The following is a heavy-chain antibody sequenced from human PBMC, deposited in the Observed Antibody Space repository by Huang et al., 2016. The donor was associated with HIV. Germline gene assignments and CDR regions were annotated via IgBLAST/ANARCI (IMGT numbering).Heavy chain of an antibody. CDR1: GGSVSSGSYY. J-gene: IGHJ3*02. CDR2: IYYSWST. D-gene: IGHD4-17*01. Sequence: QVQLQESGPGLVKPSETLSPTCTVSGGSVSSGSYYWSWIRQPPGKGLEWIGYIYYSWSTNYNPFLKSRVTISVDTSKNQFSLKLGAVTAADTAVYYCARVDLLLGKYGDYEENAFDIWGQGTMVTVSS. CDR3: ARVDLLLGKYGDYEENAFDI. V-gene: IGHV4-61*01.